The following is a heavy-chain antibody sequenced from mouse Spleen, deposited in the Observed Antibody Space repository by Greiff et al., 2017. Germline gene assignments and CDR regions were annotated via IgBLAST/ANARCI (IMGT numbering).Heavy chain of an antibody. CDR1: GYTFTNYW. CDR3: DRKAGGGFDY. Sequence: QVQLQQSGAELVRPGTSVKMSCKASGYTFTNYWIGWAKQRPGHGLEWIGDIYPGGGYTNYNEKFKGKATLTADKSSSTAYMQFSSLTSEDSAIYYCDRKAGGGFDYWGQGTTLTVSS. J-gene: IGHJ2*01. CDR2: IYPGGGYT. V-gene: IGHV1-63*01.